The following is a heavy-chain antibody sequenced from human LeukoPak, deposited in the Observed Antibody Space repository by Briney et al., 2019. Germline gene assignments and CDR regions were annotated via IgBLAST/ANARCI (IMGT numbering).Heavy chain of an antibody. V-gene: IGHV3-7*01. D-gene: IGHD3-16*01. CDR2: IKQDGSEK. Sequence: PGGSLRLSCAASGFTFGNYWMSWVRQPPGKGLEWVASIKQDGSEKYYVGSVKGRFTMSRDNAKSSLYLQMNRLRAEDTAVYYCARDGTLGVNFDMWGQGTMVTVSS. CDR1: GFTFGNYW. J-gene: IGHJ3*02. CDR3: ARDGTLGVNFDM.